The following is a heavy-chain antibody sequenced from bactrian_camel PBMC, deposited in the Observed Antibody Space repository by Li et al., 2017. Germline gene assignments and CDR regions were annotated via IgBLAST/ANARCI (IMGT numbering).Heavy chain of an antibody. J-gene: IGHJ4*01. Sequence: HVQLVESGGGSVQAGGSLRLSCGASGSIYGDACVGWLRQAPGKEREGVAAIRRDDLTAYTDTVKGRFTISKDNAKNSWYLQMNSLKPEDTAMYYCAAAFRWVCPTDMNAESYKYWGQGTQVTVS. CDR2: IRRDDLT. V-gene: IGHV3S53*01. CDR3: AAAFRWVCPTDMNAESYKY. D-gene: IGHD1*01. CDR1: GSIYGDAC.